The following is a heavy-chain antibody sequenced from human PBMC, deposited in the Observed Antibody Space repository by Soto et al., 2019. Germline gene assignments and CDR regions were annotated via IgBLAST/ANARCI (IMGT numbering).Heavy chain of an antibody. CDR2: IYHSGST. CDR3: ARVRGPYLGADCYPPTPNWFDP. V-gene: IGHV4-30-2*01. D-gene: IGHD2-21*02. CDR1: GGSISSGGYS. J-gene: IGHJ5*02. Sequence: QLQLQESGSGLVKPSQTLSLTCAVSGGSISSGGYSWSWIRQPPGKGLEWIGYIYHSGSTYYNPSLKSGVTISVDRSKSQFSLKMSSVTAADTAVYYCARVRGPYLGADCYPPTPNWFDPWGQGPLVTVS.